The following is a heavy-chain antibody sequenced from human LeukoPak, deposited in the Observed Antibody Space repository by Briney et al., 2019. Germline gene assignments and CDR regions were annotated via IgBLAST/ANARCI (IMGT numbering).Heavy chain of an antibody. CDR2: ISGSGGST. J-gene: IGHJ4*02. CDR1: GFTLSSYA. V-gene: IGHV3-23*01. D-gene: IGHD3-10*01. Sequence: GRTLRLSCAPSGFTLSSYAMSWVPQAPRKGLEGVSAISGSGGSTYYADPLKRRFTISRDNSKTTLYLQMNSLRAEDTAVYYCAKRGGVDGSGSSYYFDYWGQGTLVTVSS. CDR3: AKRGGVDGSGSSYYFDY.